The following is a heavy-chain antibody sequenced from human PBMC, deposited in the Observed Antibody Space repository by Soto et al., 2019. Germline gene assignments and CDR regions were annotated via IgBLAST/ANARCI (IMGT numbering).Heavy chain of an antibody. CDR3: ATLRIVGATRWFDP. CDR1: GGSISSSSYY. Sequence: SEIMSLTCTVSGGSISSSSYYCGWIRQPPGKGLEWIGSIYYSGSTYYNPSLKSRVTISVDTSKNQFSLKLSSVTAADTAVYYCATLRIVGATRWFDPWGQGTLVTVSS. D-gene: IGHD1-26*01. V-gene: IGHV4-39*01. CDR2: IYYSGST. J-gene: IGHJ5*02.